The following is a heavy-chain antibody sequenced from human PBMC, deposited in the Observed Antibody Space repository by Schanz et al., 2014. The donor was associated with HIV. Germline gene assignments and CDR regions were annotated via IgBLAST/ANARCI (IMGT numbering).Heavy chain of an antibody. CDR2: IWYDGSNK. V-gene: IGHV3-33*01. D-gene: IGHD5-12*01. J-gene: IGHJ6*02. CDR3: ARDTADIVATITNYYYGMDV. Sequence: QVQLVESGGGVVQPGRSLRLSCAASGFTFSSYGMHWVRQAPGKGLEWVAVIWYDGSNKYYADSVKGRFTTSRDNSKNTLYLQMNSLRAEDTAVYYCARDTADIVATITNYYYGMDVWGQGTTVTVSS. CDR1: GFTFSSYG.